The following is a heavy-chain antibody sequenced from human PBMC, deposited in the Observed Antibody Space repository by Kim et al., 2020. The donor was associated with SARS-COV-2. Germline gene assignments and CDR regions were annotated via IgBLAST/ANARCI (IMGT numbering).Heavy chain of an antibody. CDR2: IGAGGDT. D-gene: IGHD1-1*01. CDR3: ARETPDHINTGWYLDL. Sequence: GGSLRLSCAASGFTFSTYDMHWVRQTTGKGLEWVSAIGAGGDTYYPGSVKGRFTISRENAKNSLYLQMNSLRAGDTAVYYCARETPDHINTGWYLDLWGRGTLVTVSS. CDR1: GFTFSTYD. V-gene: IGHV3-13*01. J-gene: IGHJ2*01.